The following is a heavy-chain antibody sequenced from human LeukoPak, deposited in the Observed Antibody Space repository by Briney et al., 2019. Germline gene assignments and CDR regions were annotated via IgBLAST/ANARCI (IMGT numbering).Heavy chain of an antibody. CDR3: ARLPLPGISVAGTGDYYYGLDV. CDR2: IYPADSDA. CDR1: GYSFTTYW. D-gene: IGHD6-19*01. Sequence: GESLKISCKGSGYSFTTYWIAWVRQMPGKGLEWMGIIYPADSDARYSPSFQGQVTISADKSITTAYLQWSSLKASDTAIYYCARLPLPGISVAGTGDYYYGLDVWGQGTTVTVSS. J-gene: IGHJ6*02. V-gene: IGHV5-51*01.